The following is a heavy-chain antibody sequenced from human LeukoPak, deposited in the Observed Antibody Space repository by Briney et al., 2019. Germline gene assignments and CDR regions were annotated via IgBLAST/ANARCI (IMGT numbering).Heavy chain of an antibody. D-gene: IGHD6-6*01. CDR3: ARGAFSSSLYYFDY. CDR1: GFTFSSYW. J-gene: IGHJ4*02. V-gene: IGHV3-7*01. Sequence: GGSHRLSCAASGFTFSSYWMSWVRQAPGKGLEWVANIKQDGSGKYYVDSVKGRFTISRDNAKNSLYLQMNSLRAEDTAVYYCARGAFSSSLYYFDYWGQGTLVTVSS. CDR2: IKQDGSGK.